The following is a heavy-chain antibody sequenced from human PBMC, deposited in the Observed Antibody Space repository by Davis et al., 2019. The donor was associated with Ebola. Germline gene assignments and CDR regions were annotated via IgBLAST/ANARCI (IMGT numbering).Heavy chain of an antibody. V-gene: IGHV3-73*01. CDR2: IRSKASSYAT. J-gene: IGHJ4*02. D-gene: IGHD3-3*01. CDR1: GFTFSSYS. Sequence: GESLKISCAASGFTFSSYSMNWVRQASGKGLEWVGRIRSKASSYATAYAASVKGRFTISRDDSKNTAYLQMNSLKTEDTAVYYCTTGFFGPGGLQDYWGQGTLVTVSS. CDR3: TTGFFGPGGLQDY.